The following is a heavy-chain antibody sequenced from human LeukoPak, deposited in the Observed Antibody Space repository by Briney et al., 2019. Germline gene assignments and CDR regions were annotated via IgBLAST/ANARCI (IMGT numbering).Heavy chain of an antibody. CDR2: IYYSGGT. CDR1: GGSISSSSYY. J-gene: IGHJ4*02. D-gene: IGHD4-17*01. V-gene: IGHV4-39*01. CDR3: ASMYGDYAY. Sequence: NPSETLSLTCTVSGGSISSSSYYWGWIRQPPGKGLEWIGSIYYSGGTYYNPSLKSRVTISVDTSKNQFSLKLSSVTAADTAVYYCASMYGDYAYWGQGTLVTVSS.